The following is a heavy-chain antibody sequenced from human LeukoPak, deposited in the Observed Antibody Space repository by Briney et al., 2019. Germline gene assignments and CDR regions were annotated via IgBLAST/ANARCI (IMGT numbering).Heavy chain of an antibody. Sequence: PGGSLRLSCAASGFTFSSYSMNWVRQAPGKGLEWVSSISSSSSYIYYADSVKGRFTISRDNAKNSLYLQMNSLRAEDTAVYYCARGETTGDKPGFDYWGQGTLVTVSS. CDR2: ISSSSSYI. CDR3: ARGETTGDKPGFDY. D-gene: IGHD1-14*01. J-gene: IGHJ4*02. CDR1: GFTFSSYS. V-gene: IGHV3-21*01.